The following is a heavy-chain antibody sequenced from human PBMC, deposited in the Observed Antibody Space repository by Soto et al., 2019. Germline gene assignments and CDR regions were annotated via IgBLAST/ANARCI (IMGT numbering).Heavy chain of an antibody. CDR2: INHSGST. V-gene: IGHV4-34*01. Sequence: SETLSLTCAVYGGSFSGYYWSWIRQPPGKGLEWIGEINHSGSTNYNPSLKSRVTISVGTSKNQFSLKLSSVTAADTAVYYCARGRSTVTQFSRYYYYMDVWGKGTTVTVSS. CDR3: ARGRSTVTQFSRYYYYMDV. J-gene: IGHJ6*03. D-gene: IGHD4-17*01. CDR1: GGSFSGYY.